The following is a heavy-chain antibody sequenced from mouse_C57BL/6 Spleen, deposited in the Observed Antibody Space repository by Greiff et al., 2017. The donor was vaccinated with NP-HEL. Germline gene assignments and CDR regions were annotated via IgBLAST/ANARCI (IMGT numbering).Heavy chain of an antibody. V-gene: IGHV7-3*01. J-gene: IGHJ1*03. CDR2: IRNKANGYTT. Sequence: DVKLVESGGGLVQPGGSLSLSCAASGFTFTDYYMSWVRQPPGKALEWLGFIRNKANGYTTEYSASVKGRFTISRDNSQSILYLQMNALRAEDSATYYCARLITTEWYFDVWGTGTTVTVST. D-gene: IGHD1-2*01. CDR3: ARLITTEWYFDV. CDR1: GFTFTDYY.